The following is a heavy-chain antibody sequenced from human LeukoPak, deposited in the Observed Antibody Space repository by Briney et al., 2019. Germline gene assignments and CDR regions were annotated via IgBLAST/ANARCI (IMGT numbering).Heavy chain of an antibody. D-gene: IGHD1-26*01. Sequence: GGPLRLSCAASGFTFSSYSMNWVRQAPGKGLEWVSSISSSSSYIYYADSVKGRFTISRDNAKNSLYLQMNSLRAEDTAVYYCAREVGATGPDYWGQGTLVTVSS. CDR2: ISSSSSYI. CDR3: AREVGATGPDY. V-gene: IGHV3-21*01. CDR1: GFTFSSYS. J-gene: IGHJ4*02.